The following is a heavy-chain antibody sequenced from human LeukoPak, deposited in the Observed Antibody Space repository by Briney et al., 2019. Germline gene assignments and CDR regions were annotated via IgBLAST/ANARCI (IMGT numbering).Heavy chain of an antibody. CDR3: ARHYKGFWFDP. J-gene: IGHJ5*02. CDR1: GGFISSYY. CDR2: IYYSGST. V-gene: IGHV4-59*08. D-gene: IGHD3-10*01. Sequence: SETLSLTCTVSGGFISSYYWSWIRQPPGKGLEWIGYIYYSGSTNYNPSLKSRVTISVDTSKNQFSLKLSSVTAADTAVYYCARHYKGFWFDPWGQGTLVTVSS.